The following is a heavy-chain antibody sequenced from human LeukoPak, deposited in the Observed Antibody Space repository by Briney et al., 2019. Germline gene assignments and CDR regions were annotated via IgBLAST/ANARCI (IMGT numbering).Heavy chain of an antibody. V-gene: IGHV3-49*03. D-gene: IGHD3-9*01. J-gene: IGHJ4*02. CDR1: GFTFGDYA. CDR2: IRSKAYGGTT. Sequence: GGSLRLSCTASGFTFGDYAMSWFRQAPGKGLEWVGFIRSKAYGGTTEYAASVKGRFTISRDDSKSIAYLQMNSLKTEDTAVYYCTRAPGLRYFYWLSPPDYWGQGTLVTVSS. CDR3: TRAPGLRYFYWLSPPDY.